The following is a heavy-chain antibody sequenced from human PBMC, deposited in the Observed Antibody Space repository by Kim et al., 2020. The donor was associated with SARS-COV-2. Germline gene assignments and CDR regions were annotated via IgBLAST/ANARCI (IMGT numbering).Heavy chain of an antibody. J-gene: IGHJ6*02. D-gene: IGHD7-27*01. CDR3: ARGDSNWGSNYYYYGMDV. V-gene: IGHV1-18*01. CDR1: GYTFTSYG. CDR2: ISAYNGNT. Sequence: ASVTVSCKASGYTFTSYGISWVRQAPGQGLEWMGWISAYNGNTNYAQKLQGRVTMTTDTSTSTAYMELRSLRSDDTAVYYCARGDSNWGSNYYYYGMDVWGQGTTVTVSS.